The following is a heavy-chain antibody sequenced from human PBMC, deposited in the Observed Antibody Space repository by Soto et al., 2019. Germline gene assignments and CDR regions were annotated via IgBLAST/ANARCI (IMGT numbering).Heavy chain of an antibody. J-gene: IGHJ4*02. CDR2: ISYDGSNK. V-gene: IGHV3-30*18. CDR1: GFTFSSYG. Sequence: ESGGGVVQPVRSLRLSCAASGFTFSSYGMHWVRQAPGKGLEWVAVISYDGSNKYYADSVKGRFTISRDNSKNTLYLQMNSLRAEDTAVYYCAKQKEDFTDYWGQGTLVTVSS. CDR3: AKQKEDFTDY.